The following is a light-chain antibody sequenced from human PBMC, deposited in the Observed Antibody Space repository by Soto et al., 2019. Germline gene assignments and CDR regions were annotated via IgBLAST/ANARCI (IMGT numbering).Light chain of an antibody. Sequence: EIVLAQSPGTLSLSPGERATLSCRASQSVNSNYLAWYQQKPGQAPRLLISGASRRATGIPDRFSGSGSGTDFTLTISRLEPEDFAVYYCHQYASSPITFGQGTRLEIK. V-gene: IGKV3-20*01. CDR3: HQYASSPIT. CDR2: GAS. CDR1: QSVNSNY. J-gene: IGKJ5*01.